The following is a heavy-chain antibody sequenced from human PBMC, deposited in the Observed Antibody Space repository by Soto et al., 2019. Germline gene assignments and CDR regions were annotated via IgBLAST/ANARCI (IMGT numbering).Heavy chain of an antibody. J-gene: IGHJ3*02. CDR2: INPSGGST. Sequence: ASVKVSCKASGYTFTSYYMHWVRQAPGQGLEWMGIINPSGGSTSYAQKFQGRVTMTRDTSTSTVYMELSSLRSEDTAVYYCATHTTESDYYDSSGYVYAFDIWGQGTMVTVSS. V-gene: IGHV1-46*01. CDR3: ATHTTESDYYDSSGYVYAFDI. CDR1: GYTFTSYY. D-gene: IGHD3-22*01.